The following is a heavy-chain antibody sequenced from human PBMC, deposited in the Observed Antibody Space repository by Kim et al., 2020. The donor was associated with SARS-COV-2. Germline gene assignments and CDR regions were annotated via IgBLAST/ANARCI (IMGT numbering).Heavy chain of an antibody. V-gene: IGHV1-3*01. D-gene: IGHD3-10*01. CDR1: GYTFTSYA. J-gene: IGHJ5*02. Sequence: ASVKVSCKASGYTFTSYAMHWVRQAPGQRLEWMGWINAGNGNTKYSQKFQGRVTITRDTSASTAYMELSSLRSEDTAVYYCARGRLIWFGESEGINWFDPWGQGTLVTVSS. CDR2: INAGNGNT. CDR3: ARGRLIWFGESEGINWFDP.